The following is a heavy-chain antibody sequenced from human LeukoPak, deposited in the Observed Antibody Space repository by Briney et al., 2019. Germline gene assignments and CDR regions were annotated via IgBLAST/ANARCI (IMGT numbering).Heavy chain of an antibody. Sequence: PSETLSLTCAVYGGSLSGYYWSWIPQPPGEGVEWIGEINHSGSTNYNPTLKSRVTISVDTSKNQFSLRLSSVTAADTAVYYCARPVEMATTWGQGTLVTVSS. V-gene: IGHV4-34*01. CDR1: GGSLSGYY. CDR2: INHSGST. D-gene: IGHD5-24*01. CDR3: ARPVEMATT. J-gene: IGHJ5*02.